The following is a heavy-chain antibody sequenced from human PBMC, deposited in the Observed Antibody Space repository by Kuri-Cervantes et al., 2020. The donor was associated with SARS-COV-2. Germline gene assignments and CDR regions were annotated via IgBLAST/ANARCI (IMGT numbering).Heavy chain of an antibody. V-gene: IGHV3-64D*06. CDR1: GFSFRGYA. CDR3: AKWGVGPPYYFDY. D-gene: IGHD3-10*01. J-gene: IGHJ4*02. CDR2: ASADGGTT. Sequence: GESLKISCSASGFSFRGYAMHWVRQAPGKGPEYVSVASADGGTTSYAASVKGRFTISRDNSKNTLYLQMNSLRAEDTAVYYCAKWGVGPPYYFDYWGQGIPVTASS.